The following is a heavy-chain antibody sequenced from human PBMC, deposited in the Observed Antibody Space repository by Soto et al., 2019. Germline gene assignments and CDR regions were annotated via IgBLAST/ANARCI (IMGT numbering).Heavy chain of an antibody. CDR3: ARVTEYSGYEMANWFVH. V-gene: IGHV4-59*08. D-gene: IGHD5-12*01. CDR1: VGSISSYY. J-gene: IGHJ5*02. CDR2: IYYSGST. Sequence: SETLSLTCTVSVGSISSYYWSWIRQPPGKGLEWIGYIYYSGSTNYNPSLKSRVTISVDTSKNQFSLKLTSVTAADTALYYGARVTEYSGYEMANWFVHWGQGNLVT.